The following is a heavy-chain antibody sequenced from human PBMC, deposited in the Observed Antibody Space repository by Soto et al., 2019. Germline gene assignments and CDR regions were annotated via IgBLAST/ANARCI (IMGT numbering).Heavy chain of an antibody. CDR1: GFTFSNYW. D-gene: IGHD6-19*01. CDR2: IKQDGSEK. Sequence: GGSLRLSCAASGFTFSNYWMTWVRQAPGKGLEWVASIKQDGSEKFYVDSVKGRFTISRDNVKNSLYLEMNSLRAEDTAVYYCARNRSVALWGQGTLVTVSS. V-gene: IGHV3-7*01. J-gene: IGHJ4*02. CDR3: ARNRSVAL.